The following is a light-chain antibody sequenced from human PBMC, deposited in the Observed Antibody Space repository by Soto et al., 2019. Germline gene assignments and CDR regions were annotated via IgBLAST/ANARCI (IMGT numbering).Light chain of an antibody. Sequence: AIHITQSPSSLSASVGDRVTVTCRASQGIGDDLGWYQQKPGKAPKLLIYAASSLQSGVPSRFSGSGSGTDFTLTISSLQPEDFATYYCLQDYRYPLTFGGGTKVDIK. CDR3: LQDYRYPLT. V-gene: IGKV1-6*01. CDR2: AAS. J-gene: IGKJ4*01. CDR1: QGIGDD.